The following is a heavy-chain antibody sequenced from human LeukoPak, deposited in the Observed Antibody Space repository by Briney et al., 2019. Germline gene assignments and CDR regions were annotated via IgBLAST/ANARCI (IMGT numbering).Heavy chain of an antibody. CDR2: ISGSGGST. Sequence: GGSLRLSCAASGFTFSSYAMSWVRQAPGKGLEWVSAISGSGGSTYYADSVKGRFTISRDNSKNTLYPQMNSLRAEDTAVYYCAKVEDSSGWYAHYYYYGMDVWGQGTTVTVSS. CDR1: GFTFSSYA. D-gene: IGHD6-19*01. CDR3: AKVEDSSGWYAHYYYYGMDV. J-gene: IGHJ6*02. V-gene: IGHV3-23*01.